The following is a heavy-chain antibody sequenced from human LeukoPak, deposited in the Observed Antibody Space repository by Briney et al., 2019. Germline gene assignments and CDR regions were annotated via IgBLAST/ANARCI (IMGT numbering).Heavy chain of an antibody. Sequence: GGSLRLSCAASGFTFSSYAMSWVRQAPGKGLEWVSGISGSGGSTKYAESVKGRFTISRENSKNPLYMQMNSLRAEDTAIYYCAKDHRIYCSGGSCHFDAFDIWGQGTMVTVSS. D-gene: IGHD2-15*01. CDR2: ISGSGGST. CDR1: GFTFSSYA. J-gene: IGHJ3*02. V-gene: IGHV3-23*01. CDR3: AKDHRIYCSGGSCHFDAFDI.